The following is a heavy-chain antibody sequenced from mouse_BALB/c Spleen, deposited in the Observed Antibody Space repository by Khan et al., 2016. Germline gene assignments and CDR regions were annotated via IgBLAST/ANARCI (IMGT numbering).Heavy chain of an antibody. CDR2: INTYTGEP. V-gene: IGHV9-3-1*01. J-gene: IGHJ4*01. Sequence: QIQLVQSGPELKKPGETVKISCKASGYTFTNYGMNWVKQAPGTGLKWMGWINTYTGEPTYADAFKGRFALSLESSASTAYLQINNLKNEDAATYFCAREPRAMDYWGQGTSVTVSS. CDR3: AREPRAMDY. CDR1: GYTFTNYG.